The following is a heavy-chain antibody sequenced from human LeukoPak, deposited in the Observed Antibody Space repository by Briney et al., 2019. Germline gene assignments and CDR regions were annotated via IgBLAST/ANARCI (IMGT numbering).Heavy chain of an antibody. CDR3: ARRLGIAVAGGTYNRNSIDY. D-gene: IGHD6-19*01. Sequence: GASVKVSCKASGYTFTGYYMHWVRQAPGQGLEWMGRINPNSGGTNYAQKFQGRVTMTRDTSISTAYMELSRLRSDDTAVYYCARRLGIAVAGGTYNRNSIDYWGQGTLVTVSS. V-gene: IGHV1-2*06. CDR2: INPNSGGT. J-gene: IGHJ4*02. CDR1: GYTFTGYY.